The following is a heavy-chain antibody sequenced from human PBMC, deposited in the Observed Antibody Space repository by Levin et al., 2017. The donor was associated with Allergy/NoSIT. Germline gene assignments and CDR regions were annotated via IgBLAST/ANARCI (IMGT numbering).Heavy chain of an antibody. CDR2: IIPILGIA. CDR3: ARDLSGWYGNAFDI. Sequence: SVKVSCKASGGTFSSYAISWVRQAPGQGLEWMGRIIPILGIANYAQKFQGRVTITADKSTSTAYMELSSLRSEDTAVYYCARDLSGWYGNAFDIWGQGTMVTGSS. J-gene: IGHJ3*02. V-gene: IGHV1-69*04. D-gene: IGHD6-19*01. CDR1: GGTFSSYA.